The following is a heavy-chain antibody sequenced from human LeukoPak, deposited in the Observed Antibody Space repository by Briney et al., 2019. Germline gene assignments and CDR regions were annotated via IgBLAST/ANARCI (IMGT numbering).Heavy chain of an antibody. J-gene: IGHJ2*01. CDR3: ARGGAAAGTSDPFDL. Sequence: SETLSLTCAVYGVSFSGYYWSWIRQPPGKGLEWIGEINHSGSTNYNPSLKSRVAISVDTSKNQFSLKLSSVTAADTAVYYCARGGAAAGTSDPFDLWGRGTLVTVSS. CDR2: INHSGST. CDR1: GVSFSGYY. V-gene: IGHV4-34*01. D-gene: IGHD6-13*01.